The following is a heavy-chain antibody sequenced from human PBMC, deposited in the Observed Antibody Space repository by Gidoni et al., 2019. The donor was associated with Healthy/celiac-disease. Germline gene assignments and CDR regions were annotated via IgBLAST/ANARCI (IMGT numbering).Heavy chain of an antibody. V-gene: IGHV3-30*04. CDR1: RFTFISYA. Sequence: VQLVASGGGVVQPGRSLRPSCAASRFTFISYAMPWVRQAPGKGLGWVAVLSDDGSNKYYADSVKCRFTISRDNSKNTLYLQMNSLRAEHTAVYYCARRYQDIVDYWGQGTRVTVSS. D-gene: IGHD2-15*01. CDR2: LSDDGSNK. CDR3: ARRYQDIVDY. J-gene: IGHJ4*02.